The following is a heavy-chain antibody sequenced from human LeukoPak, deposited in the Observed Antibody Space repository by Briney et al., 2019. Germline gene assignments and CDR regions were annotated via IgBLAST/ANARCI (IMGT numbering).Heavy chain of an antibody. CDR1: GFTFDDYG. J-gene: IGHJ4*02. CDR3: ARDQGYDSGYDYWGPYYFDY. Sequence: PGGSLRLSCAASGFTFDDYGMSWVRQAPGKGLEWVSGINWNGGSTGYADSVKGRFTISRDNAKNSLYLQMNSLRAEDTAVYYCARDQGYDSGYDYWGPYYFDYWGQGTLVTVSS. V-gene: IGHV3-20*04. CDR2: INWNGGST. D-gene: IGHD5-12*01.